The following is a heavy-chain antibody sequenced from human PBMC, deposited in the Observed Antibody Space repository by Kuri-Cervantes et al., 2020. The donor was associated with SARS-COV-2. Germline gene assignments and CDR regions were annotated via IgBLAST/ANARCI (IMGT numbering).Heavy chain of an antibody. CDR1: GGSISSYY. CDR3: ARLNDFWSGYPYGMDV. J-gene: IGHJ6*02. V-gene: IGHV4-59*12. CDR2: IYYSGST. Sequence: GSLRLSCTVSGGSISSYYWSWIRQPPGKGLEWIAYIYYSGSTNYNPSLKSRVTISVDTSKNQFSLKLSSATAADTAVYYCARLNDFWSGYPYGMDVWGQGTTVTVSS. D-gene: IGHD3-3*01.